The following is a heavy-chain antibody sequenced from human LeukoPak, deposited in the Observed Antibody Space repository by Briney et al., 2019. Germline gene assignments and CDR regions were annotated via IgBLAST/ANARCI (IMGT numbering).Heavy chain of an antibody. CDR2: INTNTGNP. CDR1: GYTFTSYA. J-gene: IGHJ6*02. V-gene: IGHV7-4-1*02. Sequence: ASVKVSCKASGYTFTSYAMNWVRQAPGQGLEWMGWINTNTGNPTYAQGFTGRFVFSLDTSVSTAYLQISSLKAEDTAVYYCARDKGLGVAVAGKRRRYDMDVWGQGTTVTVSS. CDR3: ARDKGLGVAVAGKRRRYDMDV. D-gene: IGHD6-19*01.